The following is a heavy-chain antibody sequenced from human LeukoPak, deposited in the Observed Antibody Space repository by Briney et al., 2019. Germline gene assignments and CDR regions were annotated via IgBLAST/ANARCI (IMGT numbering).Heavy chain of an antibody. Sequence: KTSETLSLTCTVSGGSISNYYWTWIRQPPGKGLEWIGYIYYSGGSGSTNYNPSLKSRVIISVDTSKNQLSLKLNSVTAADTAVYYCARDSLHSGGWFDSWGQGTLVTVSS. CDR2: IYYSGGSGST. D-gene: IGHD6-19*01. J-gene: IGHJ5*01. CDR1: GGSISNYY. CDR3: ARDSLHSGGWFDS. V-gene: IGHV4-59*01.